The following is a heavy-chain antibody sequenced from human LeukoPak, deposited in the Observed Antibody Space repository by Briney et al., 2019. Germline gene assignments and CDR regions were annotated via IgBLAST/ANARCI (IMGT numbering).Heavy chain of an antibody. Sequence: GASVTVSCKASGYTFTKYGIRWVRPPPGRGREWMGWISPYNGSTNHAHKVQGSVTMTPDTSTSTAHMELRSLRSDDTAVYYCARGGEERDYYGLVYWGEGPLVTVSS. V-gene: IGHV1-18*04. D-gene: IGHD3-10*01. J-gene: IGHJ4*02. CDR1: GYTFTKYG. CDR2: ISPYNGST. CDR3: ARGGEERDYYGLVY.